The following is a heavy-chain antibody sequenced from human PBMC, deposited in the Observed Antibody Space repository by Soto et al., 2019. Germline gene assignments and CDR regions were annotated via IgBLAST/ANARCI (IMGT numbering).Heavy chain of an antibody. Sequence: ASLKVSCKASGYTFTSYYMHWVRQAPGQGLEWMGIINPSGGSTSYAQKVQGRVTMTTDTSTSTVYMELSSLRSEDTAVYYCARGPYGAFDIWGQGTMVTVSS. CDR1: GYTFTSYY. CDR3: ARGPYGAFDI. J-gene: IGHJ3*02. D-gene: IGHD3-10*01. CDR2: INPSGGST. V-gene: IGHV1-46*01.